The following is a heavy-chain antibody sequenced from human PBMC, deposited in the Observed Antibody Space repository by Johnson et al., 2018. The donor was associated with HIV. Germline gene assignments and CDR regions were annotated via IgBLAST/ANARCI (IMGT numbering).Heavy chain of an antibody. CDR3: ARGGRGVRITMIVVVPNAAFDI. J-gene: IGHJ3*02. D-gene: IGHD3-22*01. CDR2: IKQDGSEK. Sequence: AASGFTFSSYWMSWVRQAPGKGLEWVANIKQDGSEKYYVDSVKGRFTISRDNAKNSLYLQMNSLRAEDTAVYYCARGGRGVRITMIVVVPNAAFDIWGQGTMVTVSS. CDR1: GFTFSSYW. V-gene: IGHV3-7*01.